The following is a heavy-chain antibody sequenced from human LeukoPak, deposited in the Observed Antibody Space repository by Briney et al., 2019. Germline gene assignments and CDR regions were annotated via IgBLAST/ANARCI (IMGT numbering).Heavy chain of an antibody. J-gene: IGHJ4*02. V-gene: IGHV4-4*07. CDR1: GGSISNYY. CDR3: ARFSSIAAAFDY. D-gene: IGHD6-13*01. Sequence: SETLSLTCTVSGGSISNYYWSWIRQPAGKGLEWIGRIYTSGTTHYNPSLKSRVTMSVDTSKNQFSLNLNSVTAADTAVYYCARFSSIAAAFDYWGLGTLVTVSS. CDR2: IYTSGTT.